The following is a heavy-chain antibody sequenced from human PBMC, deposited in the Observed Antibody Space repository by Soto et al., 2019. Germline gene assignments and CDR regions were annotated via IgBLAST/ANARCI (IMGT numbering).Heavy chain of an antibody. CDR1: GYSFTTFA. CDR3: PRGEEIVRRGDHSFSAIDV. D-gene: IGHD3-10*01. CDR2: INGGNGDT. J-gene: IGHJ6*02. Sequence: QVQLVQSGAEVRKPGASVKVSCNASGYSFTTFAMHWVRQAPGQRLAWMEWINGGNGDTRYSQRCQGRVTITRDTSTITDKMQLGRLGSEDTAVYYCPRGEEIVRRGDHSFSAIDVWGPGTAVIASS. V-gene: IGHV1-3*01.